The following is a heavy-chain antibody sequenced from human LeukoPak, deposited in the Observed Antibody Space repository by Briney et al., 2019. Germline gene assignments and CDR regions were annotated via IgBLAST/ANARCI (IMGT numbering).Heavy chain of an antibody. D-gene: IGHD3-10*01. CDR1: GYTFTTYG. CDR2: TSGSNGNT. Sequence: GASVKVSCKTSGYTFTTYGISWVRQALGQGLEWMGWTSGSNGNTKYAQKVQGRVTMTTDTSTTTAYMEVRSLRSDDTAVYYCARDRDRMVQGVTALFDYWGQGTLVTVSS. J-gene: IGHJ4*02. CDR3: ARDRDRMVQGVTALFDY. V-gene: IGHV1-18*04.